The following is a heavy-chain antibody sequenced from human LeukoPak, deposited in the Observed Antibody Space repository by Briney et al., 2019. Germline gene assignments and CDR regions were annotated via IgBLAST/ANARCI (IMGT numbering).Heavy chain of an antibody. D-gene: IGHD2-15*01. CDR2: IYYSGST. CDR1: GDSISSGYY. Sequence: PSETLSLTYTASGDSISSGYYWGWIRQPPGKGLETIGSIYYSGSTYYNPSLKSRVTISLDTSKNQFSLNLSSVTAADTAVYYCARTSRRYCSGGSCSTLYYYYYMDVWGKGTTVTISS. V-gene: IGHV4-38-2*02. J-gene: IGHJ6*03. CDR3: ARTSRRYCSGGSCSTLYYYYYMDV.